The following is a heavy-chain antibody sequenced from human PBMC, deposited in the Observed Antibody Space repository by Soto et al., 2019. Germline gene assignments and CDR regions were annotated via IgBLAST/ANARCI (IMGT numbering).Heavy chain of an antibody. J-gene: IGHJ4*02. CDR3: VRVGGSYLSGLDY. D-gene: IGHD1-26*01. CDR1: GGSISSYY. CDR2: IHYSGST. V-gene: IGHV4-59*01. Sequence: QVQLQESGPGLVKPSETLSLTCTVSGGSISSYYWSWIRQPPGKGLEWIGYIHYSGSTNYNPSLKSRVTISMDTSKNQFSLKLTSLTAADTAVYYFVRVGGSYLSGLDYWGQGTLVTVSS.